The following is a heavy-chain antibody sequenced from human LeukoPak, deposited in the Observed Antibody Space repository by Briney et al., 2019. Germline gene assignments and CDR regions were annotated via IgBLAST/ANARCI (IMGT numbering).Heavy chain of an antibody. J-gene: IGHJ5*02. Sequence: ASVKVSCKASGYTFSNYGIGWVRQAPGQGLEWMGWISANNGNTNYALKLQGRVTMTTDTSTSTAYMELRSLRSEDTAVYYCARDAHVLRFLEWLPWGSTANNNWFDPWGQGTLVTVSS. V-gene: IGHV1-18*01. CDR2: ISANNGNT. D-gene: IGHD3-3*01. CDR3: ARDAHVLRFLEWLPWGSTANNNWFDP. CDR1: GYTFSNYG.